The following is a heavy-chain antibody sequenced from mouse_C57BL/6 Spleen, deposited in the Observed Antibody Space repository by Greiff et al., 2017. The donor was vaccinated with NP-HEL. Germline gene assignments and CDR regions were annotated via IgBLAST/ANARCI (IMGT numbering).Heavy chain of an antibody. J-gene: IGHJ3*01. CDR1: EYEFPSHD. CDR3: ARHDWDGVAY. Sequence: DVKLVESGGGLVQPGESLKLSCESNEYEFPSHDMSWVRKTPGKRLELVAAINSGGGSTYYPDTMERRFIITRDSTTKTLYLQLSSLRSEDTALYYCARHDWDGVAYWGQGTLVTVSA. D-gene: IGHD4-1*01. V-gene: IGHV5-2*01. CDR2: INSGGGST.